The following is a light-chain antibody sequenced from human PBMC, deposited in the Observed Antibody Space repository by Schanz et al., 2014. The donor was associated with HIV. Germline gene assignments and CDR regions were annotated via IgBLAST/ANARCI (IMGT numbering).Light chain of an antibody. J-gene: IGKJ2*01. CDR2: QAS. V-gene: IGKV1-5*03. CDR1: QSIRSW. Sequence: IQMTQSPSTLSASVGDRVTITCRASQSIRSWLAWYQQKPGRAPNLLIYQASTLETGVPSRFSASGSGTEFTLTISNLQPDDFATYYCQQSDTFPYTFGQGTKLEIK. CDR3: QQSDTFPYT.